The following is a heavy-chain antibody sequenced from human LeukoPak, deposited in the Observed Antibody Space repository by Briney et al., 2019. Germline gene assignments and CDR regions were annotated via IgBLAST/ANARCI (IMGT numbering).Heavy chain of an antibody. Sequence: ASVTVSCTASGYTFTGYYMHWVRQAPGQGLEWMGRINPNGGGTNYAQKFQGRVTMTRGTSISTAYMELSRLRSDDTAVYYCATPLASSSCLMYWGQGTLVTVSS. CDR1: GYTFTGYY. J-gene: IGHJ4*02. V-gene: IGHV1-2*06. D-gene: IGHD6-6*01. CDR3: ATPLASSSCLMY. CDR2: INPNGGGT.